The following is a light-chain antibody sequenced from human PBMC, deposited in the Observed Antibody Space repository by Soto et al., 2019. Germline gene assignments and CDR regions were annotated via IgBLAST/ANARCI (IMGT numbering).Light chain of an antibody. V-gene: IGKV3-15*01. CDR3: QQYNNWPQIN. CDR1: QSVSSN. CDR2: GAY. J-gene: IGKJ5*01. Sequence: MTQGLATLSVSQGERSTLSCCASQSVSSNLAWYQQKPGQAPRLLIYGAYTRATGIPHRFSGSGSGTEFTLTISRLQSEDFAVYYCQQYNNWPQINCGKGQRRAIK.